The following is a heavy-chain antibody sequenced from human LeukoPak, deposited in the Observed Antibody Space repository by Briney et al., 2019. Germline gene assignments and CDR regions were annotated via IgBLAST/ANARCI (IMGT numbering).Heavy chain of an antibody. CDR2: LYSGGSI. Sequence: GGSLRLSCAGSGFTVSSSYMSWVRRAPGKGLEWVSVLYSGGSIFYADSVKGRFTISRDISKNMLYLQMNSLRADDTAVYYCARGAISSWYEDWGQGTLVTVSS. CDR1: GFTVSSSY. V-gene: IGHV3-66*01. J-gene: IGHJ4*02. D-gene: IGHD6-13*01. CDR3: ARGAISSWYED.